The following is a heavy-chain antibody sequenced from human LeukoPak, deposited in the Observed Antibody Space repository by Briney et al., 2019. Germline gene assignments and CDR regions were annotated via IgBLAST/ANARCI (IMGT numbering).Heavy chain of an antibody. D-gene: IGHD6-13*01. V-gene: IGHV3-21*01. CDR3: ARDLEQKLFDL. J-gene: IGHJ5*02. Sequence: GGSLRLSCAASGFTFSRYSMNWVRQAPGKGLEWVSSITISSTYLFYADSVKGRFTISRDNAKNSLYLQMNSLRAEDTAVYYCARDLEQKLFDLWGQGTLVTVSS. CDR1: GFTFSRYS. CDR2: ITISSTYL.